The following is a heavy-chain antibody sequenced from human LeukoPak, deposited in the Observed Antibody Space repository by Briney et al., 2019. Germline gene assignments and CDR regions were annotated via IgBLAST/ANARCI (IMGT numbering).Heavy chain of an antibody. D-gene: IGHD2-2*01. CDR2: IYYSGST. Sequence: KTSETLSLTCTVSGGSISSYHWSCIRQPPGKGLEGIGYIYYSGSTKYSPSLKSRVTISVDTSKNQFSLKLSSVTAADTAVYYCARQPLVRGTTYGMDVWGQGTTVTVSS. CDR3: ARQPLVRGTTYGMDV. V-gene: IGHV4-59*08. CDR1: GGSISSYH. J-gene: IGHJ6*02.